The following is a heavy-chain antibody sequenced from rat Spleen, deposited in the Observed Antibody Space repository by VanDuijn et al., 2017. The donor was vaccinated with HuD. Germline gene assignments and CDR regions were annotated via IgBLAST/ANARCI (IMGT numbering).Heavy chain of an antibody. CDR2: ISYDGGAT. J-gene: IGHJ2*01. CDR3: ARVGNTMGISLDH. V-gene: IGHV5-20*01. D-gene: IGHD1-9*01. Sequence: EVQLVESGGGLVQPGRSLKLSCAASGFTFSNYGMAWVRQTPTKGLEWVASISYDGGATYYRDSVKGRFSISRDNAKSTLYLQMSKLGSEDTAIYYCARVGNTMGISLDHWGQGVMVTVSS. CDR1: GFTFSNYG.